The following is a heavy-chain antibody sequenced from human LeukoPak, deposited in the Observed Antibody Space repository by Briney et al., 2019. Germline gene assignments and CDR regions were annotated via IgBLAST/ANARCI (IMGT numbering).Heavy chain of an antibody. V-gene: IGHV3-30-3*01. CDR3: ARDIIKVSGYCSSTSCYGLHLYYYYGMDV. J-gene: IGHJ6*02. CDR1: GFTFSSYA. Sequence: PGGSLRLSCAASGFTFSSYAMHWVRQAPCKGLEWVAVISCDGSNKYYADSVKGRFTISRDNSKNTLYLQMNSLRAEDTAVYYCARDIIKVSGYCSSTSCYGLHLYYYYGMDVWGQGTTVTVSS. CDR2: ISCDGSNK. D-gene: IGHD2-2*01.